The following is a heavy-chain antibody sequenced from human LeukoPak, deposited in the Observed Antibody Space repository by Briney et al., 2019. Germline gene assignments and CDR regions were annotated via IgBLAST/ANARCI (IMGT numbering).Heavy chain of an antibody. V-gene: IGHV4-59*08. Sequence: SETLSLTCTVSGGSLSSYYWSWIRQPPGKGLEWIGYIYYSGSTNYNPSLKSRVTISVDTSKNQFSLKLSSVTAADTAVYYCARHVPHDFWSGYYNWFDHWGQGTLVTVSS. CDR1: GGSLSSYY. J-gene: IGHJ5*02. D-gene: IGHD3-3*01. CDR3: ARHVPHDFWSGYYNWFDH. CDR2: IYYSGST.